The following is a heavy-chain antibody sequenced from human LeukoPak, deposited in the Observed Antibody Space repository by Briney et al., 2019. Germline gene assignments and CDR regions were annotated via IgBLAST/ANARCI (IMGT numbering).Heavy chain of an antibody. CDR1: GGSISSYY. CDR3: ARGEDYFDY. V-gene: IGHV4-59*01. J-gene: IGHJ4*02. CDR2: IYYSGST. Sequence: SETLSLTCTVSGGSISSYYWSWIRQPPGKGLEWIGYIYYSGSTNYNPSLKSRVTISVDTSKSQFSLKLSSVTAAGTAVYYCARGEDYFDYWGQGTLVTVSS.